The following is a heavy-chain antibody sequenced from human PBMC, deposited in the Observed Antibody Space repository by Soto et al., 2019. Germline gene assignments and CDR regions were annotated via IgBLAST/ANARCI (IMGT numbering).Heavy chain of an antibody. J-gene: IGHJ1*01. CDR3: ARIGKRGYYYDSSGYYSGYFQH. CDR1: GGTFSSYA. D-gene: IGHD3-22*01. V-gene: IGHV1-69*13. CDR2: IIPIFGTA. Sequence: SVKVSCKASGGTFSSYAISWVRQAPGQGLEWMGGIIPIFGTANYAQKFQGRVTITADESTSTAYMELSSLRSEDTAVYYCARIGKRGYYYDSSGYYSGYFQHWG.